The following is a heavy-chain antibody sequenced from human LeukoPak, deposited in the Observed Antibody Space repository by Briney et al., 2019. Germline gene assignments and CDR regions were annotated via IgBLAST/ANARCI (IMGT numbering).Heavy chain of an antibody. Sequence: SETLSLTCTVSGGSISSSSYYWSWIRQPPGKGLEWIGYIYHSGSTYYNPSLKSRVTISVDRSKNQFSLKLSSVTAADTAVYYCARASTGGYFDYWGQGTLVTVSS. J-gene: IGHJ4*02. CDR2: IYHSGST. CDR1: GGSISSSSYY. D-gene: IGHD1-14*01. CDR3: ARASTGGYFDY. V-gene: IGHV4-30-2*01.